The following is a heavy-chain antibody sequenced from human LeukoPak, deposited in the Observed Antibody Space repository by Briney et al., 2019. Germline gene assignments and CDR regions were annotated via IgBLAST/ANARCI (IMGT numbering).Heavy chain of an antibody. Sequence: SQTLSLTCAISGDSVSSNSAAWNWIRQSPSRGLEWLGRTYYRSKWYNDYAVSVKSRITINPDTSKNQFSLQLNSVTPEDTAVYYCARSYGWGNYYYYYYMDVWGKGTTVTISS. J-gene: IGHJ6*03. V-gene: IGHV6-1*01. CDR3: ARSYGWGNYYYYYYMDV. CDR2: TYYRSKWYN. D-gene: IGHD6-19*01. CDR1: GDSVSSNSAA.